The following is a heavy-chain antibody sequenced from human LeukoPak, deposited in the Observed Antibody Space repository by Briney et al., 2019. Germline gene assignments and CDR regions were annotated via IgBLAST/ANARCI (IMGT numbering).Heavy chain of an antibody. CDR1: GYTFTGYY. V-gene: IGHV1-2*02. J-gene: IGHJ4*02. Sequence: ASVKVSCKASGYTFTGYYMHWVRQAPGQGLEWMGWINPNSGGTNYAQKFQGRVTMTRDTSISTAYMELSRLRSDDTAVYYCARDTHYYDVNQQFDYWGQGTLVTVSS. CDR2: INPNSGGT. CDR3: ARDTHYYDVNQQFDY. D-gene: IGHD3-22*01.